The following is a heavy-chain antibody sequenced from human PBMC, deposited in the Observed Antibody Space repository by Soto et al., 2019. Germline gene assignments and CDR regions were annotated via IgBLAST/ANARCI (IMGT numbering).Heavy chain of an antibody. CDR1: GYNFKSFA. V-gene: IGHV1-8*02. J-gene: IGHJ6*02. CDR2: LKPSSGEA. Sequence: QVQLVQSGAEVKKPGASVKVSCKASGYNFKSFAINWVRQSSGQGLEWMGWLKPSSGEAGYAEKFQGRLTMTRDTSTNTVYMDLRRLTSEDTAVYYCVRDNWSSNVDYGGMDVWGHGTTVIVS. D-gene: IGHD3-10*01. CDR3: VRDNWSSNVDYGGMDV.